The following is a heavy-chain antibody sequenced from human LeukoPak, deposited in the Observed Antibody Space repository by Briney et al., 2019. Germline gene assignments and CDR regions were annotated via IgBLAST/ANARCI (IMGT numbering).Heavy chain of an antibody. CDR1: GGSFSGYY. CDR3: ARDLYSSGWYGRGFYFDY. D-gene: IGHD6-19*01. Sequence: PSETLSLTCAVYGGSFSGYYWSWIRQPPGKGLERIGEINHSGSTNYNPSLKSRVTISVDTSKNQFSLKLSSVTAADTAVYYCARDLYSSGWYGRGFYFDYWGQGTLVTVSS. CDR2: INHSGST. J-gene: IGHJ4*02. V-gene: IGHV4-34*01.